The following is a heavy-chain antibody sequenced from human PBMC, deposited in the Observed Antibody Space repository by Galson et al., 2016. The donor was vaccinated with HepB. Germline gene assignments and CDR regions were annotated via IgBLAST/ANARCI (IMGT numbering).Heavy chain of an antibody. Sequence: PALVKPTQTLTLTCTVSGFSLSTSLVGVGWIRQPPGKALEWLALMYWDDDKRYRPSLQSRLTITKDTSKNQVVLTMTDMDPVDTATYYCVHVYYDSSGYWGTPASADYWGRRSLVPVPP. CDR1: GFSLSTSLVG. CDR3: VHVYYDSSGYWGTPASADY. J-gene: IGHJ4*02. CDR2: MYWDDDK. D-gene: IGHD3-22*01. V-gene: IGHV2-5*02.